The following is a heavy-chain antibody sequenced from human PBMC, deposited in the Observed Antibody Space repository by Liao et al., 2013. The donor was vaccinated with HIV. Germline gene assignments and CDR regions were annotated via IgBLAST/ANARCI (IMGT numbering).Heavy chain of an antibody. CDR2: IYYSGST. CDR3: ARGGRRALLGGFPQRY. J-gene: IGHJ4*02. Sequence: QLQLQESGPGLVKPSETLSLTCSVSGGSISSTSYYWGWIRQPPGKGLESIGTIYYSGSTYYNPSLKSRVTISLDTSKNQFSLKLSSVTAADTAVYYCARGGRRALLGGFPQRYWGQGTLVTVSS. CDR1: GGSISSTSYY. D-gene: IGHD2-15*01. V-gene: IGHV4-39*07.